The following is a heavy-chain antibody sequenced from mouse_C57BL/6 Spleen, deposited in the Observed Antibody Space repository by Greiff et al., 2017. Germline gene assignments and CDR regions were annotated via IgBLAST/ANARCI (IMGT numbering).Heavy chain of an antibody. J-gene: IGHJ4*01. CDR2: INPNNGCT. CDR3: ARGYNNYYYAMDY. Sequence: DVQLQQSGPELVKPGASVKMSCKASGYTFTDYNMHWVKQSPGKRLEWIGYINPNNGCTSYNQKFKGQATLTVNHSSSTAYMERRSLTSEDSAVYNCARGYNNYYYAMDYWGQGTTLTVSS. CDR1: GYTFTDYN. V-gene: IGHV1-22*01. D-gene: IGHD2-5*01.